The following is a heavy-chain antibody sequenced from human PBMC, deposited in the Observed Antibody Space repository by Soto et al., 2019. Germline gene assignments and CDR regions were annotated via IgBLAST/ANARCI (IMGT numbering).Heavy chain of an antibody. CDR2: IGTSGSYI. CDR3: ARGSAFIGLDY. V-gene: IGHV3-21*01. CDR1: GFIFSRYS. J-gene: IGHJ4*02. D-gene: IGHD1-26*01. Sequence: EVQLVESGGGLVKPGGSLRPSWAASGFIFSRYSRNWVRQARGRGLEWVPSIGTSGSYIYDTDSVKGRFTISRDNTKDSLYLQMNSLRAEDTAIYYCARGSAFIGLDYWGQGTPVTVSS.